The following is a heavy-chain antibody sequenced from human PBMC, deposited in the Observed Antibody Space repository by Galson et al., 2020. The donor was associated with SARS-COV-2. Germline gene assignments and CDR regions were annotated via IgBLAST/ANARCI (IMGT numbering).Heavy chain of an antibody. Sequence: SLKISCAASGFTFSSYGMHWVRQAPGKGLEWVSGISWNSGSIGYADSVKGRFTISRDNAKNSLYLQMNSLRAEDTALYYCAKFSSDGLGSVDYWGQGTLVTVSS. CDR2: ISWNSGSI. J-gene: IGHJ4*02. D-gene: IGHD3-10*01. CDR1: GFTFSSYG. V-gene: IGHV3-9*01. CDR3: AKFSSDGLGSVDY.